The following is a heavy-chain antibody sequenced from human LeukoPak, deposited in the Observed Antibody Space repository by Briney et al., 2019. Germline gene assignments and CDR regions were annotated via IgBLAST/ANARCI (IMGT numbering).Heavy chain of an antibody. CDR2: IGSGGGT. CDR3: AKSRRWEIAAAGTFDY. V-gene: IGHV3-23*01. CDR1: RFTFSSYA. Sequence: PGGSLRLSCAASRFTFSSYAMSWVRQAPGKGLEWVSAIGSGGGTYYADSVKGRFTISRDNSKNTLYLQMNSLRAEDTAVYYCAKSRRWEIAAAGTFDYWGQGTLVTVSS. J-gene: IGHJ4*02. D-gene: IGHD6-13*01.